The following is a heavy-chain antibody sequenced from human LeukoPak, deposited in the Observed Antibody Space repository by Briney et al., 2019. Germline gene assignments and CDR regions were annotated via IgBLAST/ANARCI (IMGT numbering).Heavy chain of an antibody. V-gene: IGHV1-2*02. CDR2: INPNSGDT. Sequence: PEASVKVSCKASGYTFTDYYMHWVRQAPGQGFEWMGWINPNSGDTNYVQKFQGRVTMTRDTSISTAHMELSRLRSDDTAVYYCARANFLYCSSTTCLFDYWGQGTLVIVSS. D-gene: IGHD2-2*01. CDR1: GYTFTDYY. J-gene: IGHJ4*02. CDR3: ARANFLYCSSTTCLFDY.